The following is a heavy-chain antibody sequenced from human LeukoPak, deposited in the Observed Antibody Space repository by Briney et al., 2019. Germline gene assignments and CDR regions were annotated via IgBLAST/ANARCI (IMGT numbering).Heavy chain of an antibody. CDR3: ARGLGYCSSTSCSYNP. D-gene: IGHD2-2*01. V-gene: IGHV1-69*01. CDR2: IIHIFGTA. CDR1: GGTFSSYA. Sequence: ASVKVSCKASGGTFSSYAISWVRQAPGQGLEWMGGIIHIFGTANYAQKFQGRVTNTADESTSTGYIELSSLRSEDTAVYYCARGLGYCSSTSCSYNPWGQGTLVTVSS. J-gene: IGHJ5*02.